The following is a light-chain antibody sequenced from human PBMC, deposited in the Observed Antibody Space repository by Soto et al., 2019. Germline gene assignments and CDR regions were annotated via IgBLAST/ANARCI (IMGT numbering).Light chain of an antibody. CDR1: QSVSSN. V-gene: IGKV3D-15*01. J-gene: IGKJ2*01. CDR3: QQYNNWP. Sequence: EIVMTQSPATLSVSPGERATLSCRASQSVSSNLAWYQQKPGQAPRLLIYGASTRATGIPARFSGSGSGTEFTLTISSLQSEDFAVYYCQQYNNWPFGQWTKLEIK. CDR2: GAS.